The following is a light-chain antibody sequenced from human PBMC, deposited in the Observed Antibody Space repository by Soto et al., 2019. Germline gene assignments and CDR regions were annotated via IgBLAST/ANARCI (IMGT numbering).Light chain of an antibody. CDR2: AAS. J-gene: IGKJ4*01. Sequence: AILMTQSPSSFSASTGDRVTITCGASQGISSWLAWYQQKPGKAPKLLIYAASSLQSGVPSRFSGSGSGTDFNLTISTLQTEDVATYYCQKYNSVPLTFGGGTKVDIK. V-gene: IGKV1-8*01. CDR3: QKYNSVPLT. CDR1: QGISSW.